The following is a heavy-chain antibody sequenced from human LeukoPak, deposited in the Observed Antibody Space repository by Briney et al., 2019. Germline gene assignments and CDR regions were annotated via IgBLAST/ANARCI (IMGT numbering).Heavy chain of an antibody. CDR2: ISQTSTDI. Sequence: GGSLRLSCAASGFTFSDFYMTWIRQAPGKGLEWISYISQTSTDIRYADSVKGRFTISRDNAKNSLYLQMDSLRAEDTAVYCCTRDPRLSDYWGQGTQVTVSS. V-gene: IGHV3-11*05. J-gene: IGHJ4*02. D-gene: IGHD3-16*01. CDR1: GFTFSDFY. CDR3: TRDPRLSDY.